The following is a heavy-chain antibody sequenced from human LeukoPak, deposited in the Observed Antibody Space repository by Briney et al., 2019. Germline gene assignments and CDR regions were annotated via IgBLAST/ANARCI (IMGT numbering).Heavy chain of an antibody. D-gene: IGHD2-15*01. Sequence: GGSLRLSCAASGFTFSGYGMHWVRQAPGKGLEWVAFIRFDASNKYYADSVKGRFTISRDNSKNTLYLQMSSLRPEDTAVYYCASRYCSGGSCYSYFHYWGQGTLVTASS. CDR2: IRFDASNK. J-gene: IGHJ1*01. CDR1: GFTFSGYG. CDR3: ASRYCSGGSCYSYFHY. V-gene: IGHV3-30*02.